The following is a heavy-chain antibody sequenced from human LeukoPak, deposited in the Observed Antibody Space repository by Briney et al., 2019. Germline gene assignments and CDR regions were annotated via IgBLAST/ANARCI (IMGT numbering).Heavy chain of an antibody. D-gene: IGHD3-10*01. CDR1: GFTFTNVW. J-gene: IGHJ4*02. CDR3: ARVLWFGGIYYFDY. Sequence: PGGSLRLSCAASGFTFTNVWMSWVRQSPGKGLEWVSSIISSGSAIYYADSVKGRFTISRDNAKNSLYLQMNSPRDEDTAVYYCARVLWFGGIYYFDYWGQGTLVTVSS. V-gene: IGHV3-48*02. CDR2: IISSGSAI.